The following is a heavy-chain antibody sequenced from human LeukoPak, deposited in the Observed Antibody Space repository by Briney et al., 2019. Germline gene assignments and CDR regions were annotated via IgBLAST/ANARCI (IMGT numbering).Heavy chain of an antibody. CDR2: ISGYNDNA. CDR1: GYTFTGYY. J-gene: IGHJ3*02. CDR3: AREWWELGGAFDI. D-gene: IGHD4/OR15-4a*01. Sequence: ASVKVSCKASGYTFTGYYMYWVRQAPGQGLEWMGWISGYNDNANYAQNLQGRVTMTTDTSTTTAYMELRSLTSDDTAVYYCAREWWELGGAFDIWGQGTMVTVSS. V-gene: IGHV1-18*04.